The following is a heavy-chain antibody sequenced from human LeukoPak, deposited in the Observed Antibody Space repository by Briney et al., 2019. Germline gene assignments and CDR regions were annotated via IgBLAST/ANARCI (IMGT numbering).Heavy chain of an antibody. CDR1: GYTFTGYY. CDR2: INPNSGGT. J-gene: IGHJ4*02. CDR3: ARELMTTISPGGD. V-gene: IGHV1-2*02. Sequence: ASVKVSCKASGYTFTGYYMHWVRQAPGQGLEWMGWINPNSGGTNYAQKFQGRVTMTRDTSISTAYMELTKLTSDDTAVYYCARELMTTISPGGDWGQGTLVTVSS. D-gene: IGHD4-11*01.